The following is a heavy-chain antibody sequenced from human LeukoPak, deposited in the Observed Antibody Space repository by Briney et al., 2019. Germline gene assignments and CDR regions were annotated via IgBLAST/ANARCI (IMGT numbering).Heavy chain of an antibody. J-gene: IGHJ3*02. CDR3: AKGDGARATGYSGYNDAFDI. CDR2: ISGSGGST. CDR1: GFTVSSNY. Sequence: GESLRLSCAASGFTVSSNYMSWVRQAPGKGLEWVSAISGSGGSTYYADSVKGRFTISRDNSKNTLYLQMNRLRAEDTAVYYCAKGDGARATGYSGYNDAFDIWGQGTMVTVSS. D-gene: IGHD5-12*01. V-gene: IGHV3-23*01.